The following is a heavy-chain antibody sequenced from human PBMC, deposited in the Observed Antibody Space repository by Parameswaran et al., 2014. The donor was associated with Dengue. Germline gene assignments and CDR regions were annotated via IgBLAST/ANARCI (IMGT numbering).Heavy chain of an antibody. Sequence: RWIRQPPGKGLEWIGEINLGGGTNYNPSLKSRVTISRDTSKIQFSLKMRSMTAADTAVYYCARGGYLYWGQGTLVTVSS. V-gene: IGHV4-34*01. CDR2: INLGGGT. CDR3: ARGGYLY. D-gene: IGHD3-22*01. J-gene: IGHJ4*02.